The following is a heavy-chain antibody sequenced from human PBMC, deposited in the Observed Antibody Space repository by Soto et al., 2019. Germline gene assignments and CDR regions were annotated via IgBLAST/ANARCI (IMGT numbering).Heavy chain of an antibody. CDR2: ISSSSSYI. Sequence: SLRLSCAASGFTFSSYSINWVRQAPGKGLEWVSSISSSSSYIYYADSVKGRFTISRDNAKNSLYLQMNSLRAEDTAVYYCAIRCSGGSCTDAFDIWGQGTMVTVSS. CDR1: GFTFSSYS. CDR3: AIRCSGGSCTDAFDI. J-gene: IGHJ3*02. D-gene: IGHD2-15*01. V-gene: IGHV3-21*01.